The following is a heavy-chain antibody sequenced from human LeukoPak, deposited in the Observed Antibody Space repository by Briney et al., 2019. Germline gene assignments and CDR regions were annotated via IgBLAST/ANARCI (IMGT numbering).Heavy chain of an antibody. Sequence: GGSLRLSCAASGFIFKDYWMIWVRQAPGKGLEWVANIKRDGSEKYYVDSVKGRFSISRDNAKNSLYLQMNTLRAEDTAMYYCAKDAQPRSRWFDPWGQGTLVTVSS. V-gene: IGHV3-7*03. J-gene: IGHJ5*02. CDR1: GFIFKDYW. D-gene: IGHD3-16*01. CDR2: IKRDGSEK. CDR3: AKDAQPRSRWFDP.